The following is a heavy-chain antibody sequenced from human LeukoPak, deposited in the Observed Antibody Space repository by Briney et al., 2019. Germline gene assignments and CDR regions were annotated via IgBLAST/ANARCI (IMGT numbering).Heavy chain of an antibody. Sequence: GGSLRLSCAASGFTFSSYWMSWVRQAPGKGLEWVSFIQYDGSNKFYADSVKGRFTISRDNSKNTLYLQMNSLRAEDTAVYYCAKDLYSSGWPFDYWGQGTLVTVSS. CDR2: IQYDGSNK. V-gene: IGHV3-30*02. CDR3: AKDLYSSGWPFDY. J-gene: IGHJ4*02. D-gene: IGHD6-19*01. CDR1: GFTFSSYW.